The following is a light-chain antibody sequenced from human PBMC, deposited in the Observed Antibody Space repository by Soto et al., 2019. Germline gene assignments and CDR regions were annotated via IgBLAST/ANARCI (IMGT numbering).Light chain of an antibody. CDR2: GAS. J-gene: IGKJ1*01. Sequence: EIVLTQSPGTLSLSPGDRATLSCRASQSVSNNYLAWYQQKPGQAPRLLIYGASNRATSIPDRFSGSGSGTDFTPTISRLEPEDFAVYYCQQYGSSGTFGQGTKVDIK. V-gene: IGKV3-20*01. CDR3: QQYGSSGT. CDR1: QSVSNNY.